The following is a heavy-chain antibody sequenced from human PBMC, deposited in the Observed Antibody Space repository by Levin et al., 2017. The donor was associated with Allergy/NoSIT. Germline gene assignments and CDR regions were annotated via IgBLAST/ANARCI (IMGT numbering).Heavy chain of an antibody. CDR2: IFYSGST. D-gene: IGHD1-26*01. V-gene: IGHV4-39*01. Sequence: PSETLSLTCTVSGGSISSSSYYWGWIRQPPGKGLEWIGSIFYSGSTYYNPSLKSRVTISVDTSKNQFSLKLTSVTAPDTAVYYCVRQGVGSLDFDPWGQGTLVTVSS. J-gene: IGHJ5*02. CDR1: GGSISSSSYY. CDR3: VRQGVGSLDFDP.